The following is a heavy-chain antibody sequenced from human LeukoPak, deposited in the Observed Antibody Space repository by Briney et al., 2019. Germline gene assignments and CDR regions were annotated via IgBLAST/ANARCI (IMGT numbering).Heavy chain of an antibody. CDR1: GYTFTGYY. CDR2: INPSGGST. D-gene: IGHD6-13*01. J-gene: IGHJ3*01. CDR3: ARERKLGGDSSSWDPVNVFDV. Sequence: ASVKVSCKASGYTFTGYYMHWVRQAPGQGLEWMGIINPSGGSTSYAQKFQGRVTVTRDMSTSTVYMELSSLRSEDTAVYYCARERKLGGDSSSWDPVNVFDVWGQGTMVTVSS. V-gene: IGHV1-46*01.